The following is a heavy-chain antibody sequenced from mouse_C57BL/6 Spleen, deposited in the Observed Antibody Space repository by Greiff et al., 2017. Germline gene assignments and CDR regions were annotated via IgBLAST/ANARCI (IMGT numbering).Heavy chain of an antibody. J-gene: IGHJ1*03. CDR1: DSAFFPIAY. D-gene: IGHD1-1*01. Sequence: QVQLQQSGSELRSPGSSVKLSCKDFDSAFFPIAYMSWVRQKPGHGFEWIGGILPSIGRTIYGEKFEDKATLDADTLSNTAYLGLNSLTSEDSAIYCCARSYYGSSLWYFDVWGTGTTVTVSS. CDR2: ILPSIGRT. CDR3: ARSYYGSSLWYFDV. V-gene: IGHV15-2*01.